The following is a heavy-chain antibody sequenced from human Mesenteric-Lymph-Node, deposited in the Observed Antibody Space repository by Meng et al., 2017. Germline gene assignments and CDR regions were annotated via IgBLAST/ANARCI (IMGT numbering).Heavy chain of an antibody. J-gene: IGHJ4*02. D-gene: IGHD3-10*02. CDR1: GGSISSGSYY. Sequence: SETLSLTCTVSGGSISSGSYYWSWIRQPAGKGLEWIGHIYTSGSTNYNPSLKSRVTISVDTSKNRFSLELSSVTAADTAVYYCARAGKSSNLFGGHYFDSWGQGTLVTVSS. V-gene: IGHV4-61*09. CDR3: ARAGKSSNLFGGHYFDS. CDR2: IYTSGST.